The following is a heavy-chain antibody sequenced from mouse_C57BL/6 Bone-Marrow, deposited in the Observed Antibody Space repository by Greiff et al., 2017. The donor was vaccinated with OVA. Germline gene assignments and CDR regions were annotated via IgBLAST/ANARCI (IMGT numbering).Heavy chain of an antibody. CDR2: IDPNSVST. J-gene: IGHJ2*01. D-gene: IGHD1-3*01. CDR1: GYTFTGYW. V-gene: IGHV1-72*01. CDR3: ALYNNYLDY. Sequence: RGGAGKRGGRSGGYTFTGYWMHWVKLWCGRGLEWIGRIDPNSVSTKYTEKFKSKATMTVDKSSSTAYMQLSSLTSEDSAVYYCALYNNYLDYWGQGTTLTVSS.